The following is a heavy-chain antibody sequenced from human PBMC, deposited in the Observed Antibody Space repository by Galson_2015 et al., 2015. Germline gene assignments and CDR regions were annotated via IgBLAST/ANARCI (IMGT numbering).Heavy chain of an antibody. Sequence: TLSLTCAVSGGSISSGGYSWSWIRQPPGKGLEWIGYIYHSGSTYYNPSLKSRVTISVDRSKNQFSLKLSSVTAADTAVYYCARGHYDSSGPSSFDYWGQGTLVTVSS. CDR3: ARGHYDSSGPSSFDY. V-gene: IGHV4-30-2*01. J-gene: IGHJ4*02. CDR1: GGSISSGGYS. D-gene: IGHD3-22*01. CDR2: IYHSGST.